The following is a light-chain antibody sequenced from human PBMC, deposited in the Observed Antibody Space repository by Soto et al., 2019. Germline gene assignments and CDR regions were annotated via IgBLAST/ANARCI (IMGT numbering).Light chain of an antibody. CDR2: GAS. CDR3: QQYNNWPPGYT. J-gene: IGKJ2*01. V-gene: IGKV3-15*01. CDR1: QSVSSN. Sequence: EIVMTQSPATLSVSPVERATLSCRASQSVSSNLAWYQQKPGQAPRLLIYGASTRATGIPARFSGSGSGTEFTLTNSSLQSEDFAVYYCQQYNNWPPGYTFGQGPKLEIK.